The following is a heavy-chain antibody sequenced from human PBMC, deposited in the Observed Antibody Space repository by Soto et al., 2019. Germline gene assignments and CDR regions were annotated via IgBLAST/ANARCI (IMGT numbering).Heavy chain of an antibody. CDR3: ARHVEVAAAGNYYYYYGMDV. CDR2: IYPGDSDT. Sequence: GESLKISCKGSGYSFTSYWIGWVRQMPGKGLEWKGIIYPGDSDTRYSPYFQGQVTISADKSISTAYPQWSCLKASDTAMYYCARHVEVAAAGNYYYYYGMDVWGQGTTVTVSS. CDR1: GYSFTSYW. D-gene: IGHD6-13*01. V-gene: IGHV5-51*01. J-gene: IGHJ6*02.